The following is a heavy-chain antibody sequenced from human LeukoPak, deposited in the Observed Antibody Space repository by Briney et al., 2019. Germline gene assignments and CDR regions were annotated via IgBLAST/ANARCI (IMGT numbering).Heavy chain of an antibody. D-gene: IGHD4-11*01. CDR1: GGSISSGGYS. V-gene: IGHV4-30-2*01. J-gene: IGHJ4*02. Sequence: SQTLSLTCAVSGGSISSGGYSWSWIRQPPGKGLEWIGYIYHSGSTYYNPSLKSRVTISVDRSKNQFSLKLSSVTAADTAVYYCARGFYSPHYWGQGTLVSVSS. CDR3: ARGFYSPHY. CDR2: IYHSGST.